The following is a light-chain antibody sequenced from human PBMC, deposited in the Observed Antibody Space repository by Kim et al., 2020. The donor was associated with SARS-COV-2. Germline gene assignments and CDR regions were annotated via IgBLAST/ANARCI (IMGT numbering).Light chain of an antibody. J-gene: IGLJ1*01. V-gene: IGLV2-11*01. Sequence: SVTISCTGTSSDVGGYNYVSWYQQHPGKAPKPMIYDGSKRPSGVPDRFSGSKSGNTASLTISGLQAEDEADYYCCSYAGSYTNYVFGTGTKVTVL. CDR2: DGS. CDR3: CSYAGSYTNYV. CDR1: SSDVGGYNY.